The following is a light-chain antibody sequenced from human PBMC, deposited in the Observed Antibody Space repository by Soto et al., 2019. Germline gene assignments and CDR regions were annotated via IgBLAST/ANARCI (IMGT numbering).Light chain of an antibody. CDR1: QNVRTF. CDR2: GAS. CDR3: QQHSHWPPWT. J-gene: IGKJ1*01. Sequence: EVVLTQSPATLSLSPGERATLSCRASQNVRTFLDWYQQKPGQAPRLLIYGASNRATGIPARFSGSGSGTDFPLTIRSLEPEDFAVYYCQQHSHWPPWTFGQGNRVEIQ. V-gene: IGKV3-11*01.